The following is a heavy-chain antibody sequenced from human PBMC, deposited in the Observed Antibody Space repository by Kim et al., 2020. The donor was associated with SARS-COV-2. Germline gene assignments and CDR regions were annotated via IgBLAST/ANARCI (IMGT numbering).Heavy chain of an antibody. CDR2: ISSSSSTI. CDR1: GFTFSSYS. Sequence: GGSLRLSCAASGFTFSSYSMNWVRQAPGKGLEWVSSISSSSSTIYYADSVKGRFTISRDNAKNSLYLQMNSLRAEDTAVYYCWYCSGGSCYYGMDVWGQGTTVTVSS. CDR3: WYCSGGSCYYGMDV. V-gene: IGHV3-48*04. D-gene: IGHD2-15*01. J-gene: IGHJ6*02.